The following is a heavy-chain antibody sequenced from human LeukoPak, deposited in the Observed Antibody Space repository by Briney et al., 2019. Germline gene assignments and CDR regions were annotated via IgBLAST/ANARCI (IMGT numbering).Heavy chain of an antibody. Sequence: ASVKVSCKVSGYTLTELSMHWVRQAPGKGHEWMGGFDPEDGETIYAQKFQGRVTMTEDTSTDTAYMELSSLRSEDTAVYYCATWGSGSQPEARAFDYWGQGTLVTVSS. D-gene: IGHD1-26*01. J-gene: IGHJ4*02. CDR1: GYTLTELS. V-gene: IGHV1-24*01. CDR3: ATWGSGSQPEARAFDY. CDR2: FDPEDGET.